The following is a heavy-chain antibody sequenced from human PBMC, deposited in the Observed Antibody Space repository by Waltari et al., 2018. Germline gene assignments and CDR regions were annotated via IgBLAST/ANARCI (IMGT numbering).Heavy chain of an antibody. CDR1: GFNFDDCA. CDR2: IRSRRYGGTT. Sequence: EVQLVESGGDLVQPGRSLRLSCTGSGFNFDDCAVSWVRQARGKGRGWLGFIRSRRYGGTTEYAASVKGRFTISRDNAKNTVYLDMSSLRVEDTAVYFCTRDWRHMAFDYWGQGTRVTVSS. D-gene: IGHD1-1*01. J-gene: IGHJ4*02. V-gene: IGHV3-49*04. CDR3: TRDWRHMAFDY.